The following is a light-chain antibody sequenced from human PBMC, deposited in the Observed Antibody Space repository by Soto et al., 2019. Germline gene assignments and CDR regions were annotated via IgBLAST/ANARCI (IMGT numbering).Light chain of an antibody. CDR1: SSDVGSYNL. Sequence: QSVLTQPASVSGSPGQSITISCTGTSSDVGSYNLVSWYQQHPGKAPKLMIYEGSKRPSGVSNRFSGSKSGNTASLTISGLQAEDEAGYYCCSYAGSSTVVFGGWTKLTVL. V-gene: IGLV2-23*01. J-gene: IGLJ2*01. CDR3: CSYAGSSTVV. CDR2: EGS.